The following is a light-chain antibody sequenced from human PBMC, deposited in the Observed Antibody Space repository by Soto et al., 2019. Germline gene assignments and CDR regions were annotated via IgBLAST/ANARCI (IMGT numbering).Light chain of an antibody. CDR2: KAS. CDR1: QSISSW. Sequence: TPSPGTLCAYVGARVTSACRASQSISSWLAWYQQKPGKAPKLLIYKASSLESGVSARFSGSGSGTEFTLTISSLQPDDFATYYCQQYMSYSFGQGGKVDIK. V-gene: IGKV1-5*03. CDR3: QQYMSYS. J-gene: IGKJ1*01.